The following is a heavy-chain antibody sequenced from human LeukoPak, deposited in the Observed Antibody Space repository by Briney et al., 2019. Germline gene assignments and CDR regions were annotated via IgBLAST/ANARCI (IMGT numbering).Heavy chain of an antibody. Sequence: PSETLSLTCAVYGGSFSGYYWSWIRQPPGKGLEWIGEINHSGSTNYNPSLKSRVTISVDTSKNQFSLKLSSVTAEDTAVYYCAKHRGSSGADARPAEYWGQGTLVTVSS. J-gene: IGHJ4*02. CDR2: INHSGST. CDR1: GGSFSGYY. D-gene: IGHD5-12*01. V-gene: IGHV4-34*01. CDR3: AKHRGSSGADARPAEY.